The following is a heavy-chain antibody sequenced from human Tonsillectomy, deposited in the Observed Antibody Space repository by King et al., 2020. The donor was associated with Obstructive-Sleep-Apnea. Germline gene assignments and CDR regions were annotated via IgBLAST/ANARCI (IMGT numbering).Heavy chain of an antibody. CDR3: ARDHRTVSTTYYYGMDV. CDR1: GYTFTSYY. Sequence: QLVQSGAEVKKPGASVKVSCKASGYTFTSYYMHWVRQSPGQGLEWMGIINTSGGSRSYAQKFQGRLTMTRDTSTSTVYMELSSLRSEDTAVYYCARDHRTVSTTYYYGMDVWGQGTTVTVSS. D-gene: IGHD4-11*01. J-gene: IGHJ6*02. V-gene: IGHV1-46*03. CDR2: INTSGGSR.